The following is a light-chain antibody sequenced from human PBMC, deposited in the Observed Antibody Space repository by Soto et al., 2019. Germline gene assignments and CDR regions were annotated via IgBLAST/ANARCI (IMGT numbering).Light chain of an antibody. Sequence: DIQMTQSPSSLSASVGDRVTITCQASLNINNDLNWYQPNPGSAPQLLISDASTMEAGVPSRVRGSGSGTDFTFTISRLQPEDIATYYCQQYENLPTFGQGTRLEIK. V-gene: IGKV1-33*01. J-gene: IGKJ5*01. CDR1: LNINND. CDR2: DAS. CDR3: QQYENLPT.